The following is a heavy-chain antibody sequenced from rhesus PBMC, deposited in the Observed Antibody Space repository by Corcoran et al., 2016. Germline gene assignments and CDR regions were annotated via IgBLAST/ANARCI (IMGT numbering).Heavy chain of an antibody. CDR1: GGSISSNY. J-gene: IGHJ5-1*01. V-gene: IGHV4-173*01. D-gene: IGHD4-29*01. CDR2: ISGSAWST. CDR3: VGSSWPRGYNRFDV. Sequence: QLQLQESGPGLVKPSETLSLTCAVSGGSISSNYWSWIRQPPGKGLEWIGRISGSAWSTDYHPSLKSRVTISTDTSKNQFSLKLSSVTAADTAVYYCVGSSWPRGYNRFDVWGPGVLVTVSS.